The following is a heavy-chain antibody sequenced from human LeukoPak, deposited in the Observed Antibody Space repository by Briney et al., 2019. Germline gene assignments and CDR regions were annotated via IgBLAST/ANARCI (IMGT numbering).Heavy chain of an antibody. CDR2: IIPILGIA. V-gene: IGHV1-69*04. CDR3: ASGQELIVGATVAFDI. J-gene: IGHJ3*02. Sequence: SVKVSCKASGGTFSSYAISWVRQAPGQGLEWMGRIIPILGIANYAQKFQGRVTITADKSTSTAYMELSSLRSEDTAVYYCASGQELIVGATVAFDIWGQGTMVTVSS. D-gene: IGHD1-26*01. CDR1: GGTFSSYA.